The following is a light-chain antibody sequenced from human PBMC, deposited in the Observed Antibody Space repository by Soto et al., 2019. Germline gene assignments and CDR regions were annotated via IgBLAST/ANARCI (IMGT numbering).Light chain of an antibody. CDR1: SSDVGGYNY. CDR2: EVS. CDR3: SSYTSSSTLEGD. Sequence: QSALTQPASVSGSPGQSITISCTGTSSDVGGYNYVSWYQQHPGKAPKLMIYEVSNRPSGVSNRFSGSKSGNTASLTISGLQAEDEADYYCSSYTSSSTLEGDFGTGTKLTVL. J-gene: IGLJ1*01. V-gene: IGLV2-14*01.